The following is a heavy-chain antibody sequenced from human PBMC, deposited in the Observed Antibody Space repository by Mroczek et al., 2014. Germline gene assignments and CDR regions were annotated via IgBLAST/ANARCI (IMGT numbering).Heavy chain of an antibody. Sequence: QVQLQQSGAEVKKPGASVKVSCKASGYTFTSYYMHWVRQAPGQGLEWMGIINPSGGSTSYAQKFQGRVTMTRDTSTSTVYMELSSLRSEDTAVYYCARGGYCSGGSSPPRDPWGQGTLVTVSS. CDR3: ARGGYCSGGSSPPRDP. CDR2: INPSGGST. CDR1: GYTFTSYY. D-gene: IGHD2-15*01. V-gene: IGHV1-46*01. J-gene: IGHJ5*02.